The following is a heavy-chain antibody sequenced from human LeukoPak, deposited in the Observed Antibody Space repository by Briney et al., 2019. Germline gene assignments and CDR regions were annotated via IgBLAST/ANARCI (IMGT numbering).Heavy chain of an antibody. D-gene: IGHD1-26*01. Sequence: SETLSLTCTVSGGSISSSSYYWGWIRQPPGKGLEWIGSIYYSGSTYYNPSLKSRVTISVDTSKNQFSPKLSSVTAADTAVYYCAIVLVGATTHLFDYWGQGTLVTVSS. CDR3: AIVLVGATTHLFDY. CDR1: GGSISSSSYY. J-gene: IGHJ4*02. CDR2: IYYSGST. V-gene: IGHV4-39*01.